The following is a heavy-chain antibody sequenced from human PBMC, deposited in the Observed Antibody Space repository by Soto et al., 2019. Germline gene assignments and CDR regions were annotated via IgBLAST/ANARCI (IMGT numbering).Heavy chain of an antibody. CDR3: ARGFGLYYYYCGMDV. CDR1: GFTFSSYA. V-gene: IGHV3-30-3*01. Sequence: QVQLVESGGGVVQPGRSLRLSCAASGFTFSSYAMHWVRQAPGKGLEWVAVISYDGSNKYYADSVKGRFTISRDNSKNTLYLQMNSLRAEDTAVYYCARGFGLYYYYCGMDVWGQGTTVTVSS. J-gene: IGHJ6*02. CDR2: ISYDGSNK. D-gene: IGHD3-10*01.